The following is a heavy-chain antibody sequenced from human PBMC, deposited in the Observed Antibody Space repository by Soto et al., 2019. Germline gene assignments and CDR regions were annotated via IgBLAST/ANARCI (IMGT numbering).Heavy chain of an antibody. CDR3: AKDLQAYGDYDYYCYGLDV. CDR1: GFTFSTFG. D-gene: IGHD4-17*01. Sequence: QLVESGGGVVPPGASLRLSCAASGFTFSTFGMHWVRQTPGKGLEWVAGISYDGNNKVYADSVKGRFTISRDNFKNTVDLVMNHLKVDDTAVYYCAKDLQAYGDYDYYCYGLDVWGQGATVSVSS. V-gene: IGHV3-30*18. CDR2: ISYDGNNK. J-gene: IGHJ6*02.